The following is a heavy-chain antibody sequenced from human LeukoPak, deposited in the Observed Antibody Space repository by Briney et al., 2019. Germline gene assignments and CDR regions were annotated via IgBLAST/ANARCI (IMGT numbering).Heavy chain of an antibody. CDR2: INSDGSST. J-gene: IGHJ4*02. Sequence: GRSLRLSCAASGFTLNRYWMHWVRQAPGKGLLWVSRINSDGSSTSYADSVKGRFIISRDNAKNTLYLQMNSLRAEDTAVYYCARDPYDILTDPYFDYWGQGTLVTVSS. CDR3: ARDPYDILTDPYFDY. CDR1: GFTLNRYW. V-gene: IGHV3-74*01. D-gene: IGHD3-9*01.